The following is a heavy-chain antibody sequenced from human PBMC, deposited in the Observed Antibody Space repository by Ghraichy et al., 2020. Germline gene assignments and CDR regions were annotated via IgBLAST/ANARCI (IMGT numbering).Heavy chain of an antibody. CDR2: IYYSANT. Sequence: SETPSLTCTVSSGSISSDAYHWSWIRQHPGKGLEWLGYIYYSANTYYNPSLKSRVTISVDTSKNQFSLNLSSVTAADTAVYYCARATPVLLFDYWGPGSLVTVSS. D-gene: IGHD2/OR15-2a*01. CDR3: ARATPVLLFDY. J-gene: IGHJ4*02. CDR1: SGSISSDAYH. V-gene: IGHV4-31*03.